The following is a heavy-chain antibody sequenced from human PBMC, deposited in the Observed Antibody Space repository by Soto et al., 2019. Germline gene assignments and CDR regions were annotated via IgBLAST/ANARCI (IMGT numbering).Heavy chain of an antibody. CDR2: ISSSGTTI. CDR1: GFTFSDYY. CDR3: ARRHSSGNIHY. J-gene: IGHJ4*02. D-gene: IGHD3-22*01. Sequence: QVQLVESGGGLVKPGGSLRLSCAASGFTFSDYYMSWIRQAPGKGLEWLSYISSSGTTIYDADSVKGRFTISRDNAKNSLNLQMNPLRVEDTAVYYCARRHSSGNIHYWGQGIQDTISS. V-gene: IGHV3-11*01.